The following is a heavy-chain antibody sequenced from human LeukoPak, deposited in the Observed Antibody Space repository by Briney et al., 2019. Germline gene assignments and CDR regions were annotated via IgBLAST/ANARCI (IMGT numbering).Heavy chain of an antibody. Sequence: SVKVSCKASGGTFSSYAISWVRQAPGQGLEWMGGIIPIFGTANYAQKFQGRVTITADESTSTAYMELSSLRSEDTAVYYCATPPDGQGPSPFDHWGQGTLVTVSS. V-gene: IGHV1-69*01. CDR2: IIPIFGTA. CDR3: ATPPDGQGPSPFDH. CDR1: GGTFSSYA. J-gene: IGHJ4*02.